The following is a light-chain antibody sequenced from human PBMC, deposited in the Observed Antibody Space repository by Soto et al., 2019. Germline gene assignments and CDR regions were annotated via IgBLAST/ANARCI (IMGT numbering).Light chain of an antibody. CDR1: QSVSSGN. Sequence: EIVLTQSPGTLSLSPGERATLSCRASQSVSSGNLAWYQQKPGQAPRHLIYGASSRATGIPDRFSGSGSGTDFTLTISRLEPEDVAVCYCQQYGSSPPFGGGTKVEIK. CDR3: QQYGSSPP. V-gene: IGKV3-20*01. J-gene: IGKJ4*01. CDR2: GAS.